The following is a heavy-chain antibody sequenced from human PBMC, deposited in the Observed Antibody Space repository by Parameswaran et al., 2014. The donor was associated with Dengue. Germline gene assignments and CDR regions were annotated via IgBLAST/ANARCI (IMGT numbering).Heavy chain of an antibody. D-gene: IGHD3-3*01. J-gene: IGHJ6*02. V-gene: IGHV4-39*01. CDR2: IYYSGST. Sequence: WIRQPQEGLEWIGSIYYSGSTYYNPSLKSRVTISVDTSKNQFSLKLSSVTAADTAVYYCTTTTSGYSYYYYYYGMDVWGQGTRSPSP. CDR3: TTTTSGYSYYYYYYGMDV.